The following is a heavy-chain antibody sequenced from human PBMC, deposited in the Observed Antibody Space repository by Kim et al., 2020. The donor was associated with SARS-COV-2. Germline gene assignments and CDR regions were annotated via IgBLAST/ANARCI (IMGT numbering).Heavy chain of an antibody. J-gene: IGHJ6*02. D-gene: IGHD3-3*01. CDR1: GGSISSYY. CDR3: ARSPRPEPTYYDFWSGYYTDYYYGMDV. V-gene: IGHV4-59*13. CDR2: IYYSGST. Sequence: SETLSLTCTVSGGSISSYYWSWIRQPPGKGLEWIGYIYYSGSTNYNPSLKSRVTISVDTSKNQFSLKLSSVTAADTAVYYCARSPRPEPTYYDFWSGYYTDYYYGMDVWGQGTTVTVSS.